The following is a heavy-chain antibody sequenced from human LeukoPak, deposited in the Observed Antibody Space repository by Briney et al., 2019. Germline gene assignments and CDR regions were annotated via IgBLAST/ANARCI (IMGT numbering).Heavy chain of an antibody. CDR2: IYYSGST. D-gene: IGHD5-18*01. V-gene: IGHV4-39*07. Sequence: SETLSLTCTVSGGSISSSSYYWGWIRQPPGKGLEWIGSIYYSGSTYYNPSLKSRVTISVDTSKNQFSLKLSSVTAADTAVHYCARVYGRYSYSHDYWGQGTLVTVSS. CDR1: GGSISSSSYY. J-gene: IGHJ4*02. CDR3: ARVYGRYSYSHDY.